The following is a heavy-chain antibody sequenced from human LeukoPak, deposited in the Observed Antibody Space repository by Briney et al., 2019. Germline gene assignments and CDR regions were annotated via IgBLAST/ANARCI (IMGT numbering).Heavy chain of an antibody. CDR1: GGSISSSSYY. Sequence: PSETLSLTCTVSGGSISSSSYYWGWIRQPPGKGLEWIGSIYYSGSTYYNPSLKSRVTISVDTSKNQFSLKLSSVTAADTAVYYCARDFISSVGRFDPWGQGTLVTVSS. CDR3: ARDFISSVGRFDP. CDR2: IYYSGST. V-gene: IGHV4-39*07. D-gene: IGHD3-10*01. J-gene: IGHJ5*02.